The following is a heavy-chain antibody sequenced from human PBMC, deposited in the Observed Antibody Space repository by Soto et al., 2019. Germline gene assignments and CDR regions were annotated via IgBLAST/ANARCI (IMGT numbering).Heavy chain of an antibody. Sequence: QSGGSLRLSCAASGFTFNTYAMTWVRQAPGKGLEWVSSISGSSGSTYYADSVKGRFTISRDNSKNTLYLQMYSLRAEDTATYYCARLSRATHYYYYGMDVWGQGTTVTVSS. CDR1: GFTFNTYA. V-gene: IGHV3-23*01. J-gene: IGHJ6*02. CDR2: ISGSSGST. D-gene: IGHD5-12*01. CDR3: ARLSRATHYYYYGMDV.